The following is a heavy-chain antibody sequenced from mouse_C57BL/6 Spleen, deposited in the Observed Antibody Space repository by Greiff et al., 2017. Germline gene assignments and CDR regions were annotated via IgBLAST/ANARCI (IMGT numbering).Heavy chain of an antibody. J-gene: IGHJ2*01. CDR1: GYAFSSSW. V-gene: IGHV1-82*01. CDR3: AREEDYGFDY. CDR2: IYPGDGDT. D-gene: IGHD2-4*01. Sequence: VQLKESGPELVKPGASVKISCKASGYAFSSSWMNWVKQRPGKGLEWIGRIYPGDGDTNYNGKFKGKATLTADKSSSTAYMQLSSLTSEDSAVYFCAREEDYGFDYWGQGTTLTVSS.